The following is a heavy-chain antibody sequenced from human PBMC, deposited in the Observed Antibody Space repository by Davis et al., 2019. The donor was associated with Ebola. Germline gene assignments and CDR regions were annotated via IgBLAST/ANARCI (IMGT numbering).Heavy chain of an antibody. CDR2: IYYSGST. CDR1: GGSISSYY. CDR3: ARDGTRDYFDY. D-gene: IGHD1-7*01. V-gene: IGHV4-59*01. Sequence: PSETLSLTCTVSGGSISSYYWSWIRQPPGKGLEWIGYIYYSGSTNYNPSLKSRVTISVDTSKNQFSLKLSSVTAADTAVYYCARDGTRDYFDYWGQGTLVTVSS. J-gene: IGHJ4*02.